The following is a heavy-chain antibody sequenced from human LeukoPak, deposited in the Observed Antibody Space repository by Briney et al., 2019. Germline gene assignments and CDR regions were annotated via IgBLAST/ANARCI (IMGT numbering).Heavy chain of an antibody. D-gene: IGHD5-18*01. CDR2: IYTSGST. Sequence: PSETLSLTCSVSGDSISSYSWNWIRQSAGKGLEWIGRIYTSGSTNYNPSLESRVTVSLDTSRNQFSLNLTSVTAADTAVYYCARGVDTAMVSGGYNWFEPWGQGIEVLVYS. J-gene: IGHJ5*02. CDR1: GDSISSYS. CDR3: ARGVDTAMVSGGYNWFEP. V-gene: IGHV4-4*07.